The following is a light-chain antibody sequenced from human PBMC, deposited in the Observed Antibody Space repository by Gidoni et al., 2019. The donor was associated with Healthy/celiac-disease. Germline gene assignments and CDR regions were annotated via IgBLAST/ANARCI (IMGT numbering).Light chain of an antibody. CDR1: QSVSRH. Sequence: ILLPHSQATLSLSPGERATLSCRASQSVSRHLAWYQQKPGQAPRLLIYDASNRATGIPARFSGSGSGTDFTLTISSLEPEDFAVYYCQQRSNWPPEYTFGQGTKLEIK. CDR3: QQRSNWPPEYT. CDR2: DAS. J-gene: IGKJ2*01. V-gene: IGKV3-11*01.